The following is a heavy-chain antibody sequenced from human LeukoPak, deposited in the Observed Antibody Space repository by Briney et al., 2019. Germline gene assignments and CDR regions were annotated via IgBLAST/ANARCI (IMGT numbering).Heavy chain of an antibody. Sequence: PGGSLRLSCAASGFTFRDAWLSWVRQAPGKGLEWLGRIKSKAHGETIDYAAPVKGRFTISRGDSKNTLYLEMNSLRTEDTAVYYCTTVWGGDWGQGTLVTVSS. V-gene: IGHV3-15*01. CDR1: GFTFRDAW. CDR3: TTVWGGD. CDR2: IKSKAHGETI. J-gene: IGHJ1*01. D-gene: IGHD7-27*01.